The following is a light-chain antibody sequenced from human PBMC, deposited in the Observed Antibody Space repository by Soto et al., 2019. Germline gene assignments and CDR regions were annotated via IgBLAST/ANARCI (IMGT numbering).Light chain of an antibody. CDR3: SSYTSTTTLYV. J-gene: IGLJ1*01. CDR1: SSDIGGYNY. V-gene: IGLV2-14*03. CDR2: DVS. Sequence: QSALTQPASVSGSPGQSITISCTGTSSDIGGYNYVSWYQQHPGKVPKLIIYDVSNRPSGVSNRFSGSKSDNAASLTISGLQAEDEADYYCSSYTSTTTLYVFGTGTKLTVL.